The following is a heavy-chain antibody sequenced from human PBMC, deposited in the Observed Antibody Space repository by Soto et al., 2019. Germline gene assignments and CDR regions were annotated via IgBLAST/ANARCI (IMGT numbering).Heavy chain of an antibody. D-gene: IGHD2-2*01. CDR3: ARQVVVPAADNGEGDWFDP. J-gene: IGHJ5*02. Sequence: SETLSLTCTVSGGPISSSSYYWGWIRQPPGKGLEWIGSIYYSGSTYYNPSLKSRVTISVDTSKNQFSLKLSSVTAADTAVYYCARQVVVPAADNGEGDWFDPWGQGTLVTVSS. V-gene: IGHV4-39*01. CDR2: IYYSGST. CDR1: GGPISSSSYY.